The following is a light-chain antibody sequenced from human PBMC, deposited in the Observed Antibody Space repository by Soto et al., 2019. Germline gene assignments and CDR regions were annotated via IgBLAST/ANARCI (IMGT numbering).Light chain of an antibody. Sequence: QSVLTQPPSASGTPGQRVTISCSGSSSNIGSNTVYWYQQLPGTAPKLLIYRNNQRPSGVPDRFSGSKSGTSASLAISGRRSEDEDDYYCSAGDYSLSLRDAVFGGGTKLTVL. CDR1: SSNIGSNT. V-gene: IGLV1-47*01. CDR3: SAGDYSLSLRDAV. CDR2: RNN. J-gene: IGLJ2*01.